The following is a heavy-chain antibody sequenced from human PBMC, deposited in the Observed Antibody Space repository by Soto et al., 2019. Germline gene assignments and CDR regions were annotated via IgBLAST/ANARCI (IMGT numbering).Heavy chain of an antibody. J-gene: IGHJ6*02. CDR2: VYYSGGA. CDR3: TRDGDGRMTTNPYYYHGMDV. D-gene: IGHD2-21*02. V-gene: IGHV4-59*01. Sequence: SETLSLTCTVSGGSISGYYWSWIRQPPGKGLEWIGNVYYSGGAKYNPSVKRRVSISVDTSKNQFSLNLSSVTAADTAVYYCTRDGDGRMTTNPYYYHGMDVWGPGITVTVSS. CDR1: GGSISGYY.